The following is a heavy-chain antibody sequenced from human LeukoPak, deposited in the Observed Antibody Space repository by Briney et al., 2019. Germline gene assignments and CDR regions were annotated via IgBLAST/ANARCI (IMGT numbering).Heavy chain of an antibody. CDR3: ARATSSWPAYYFDY. CDR2: INPNSGGT. D-gene: IGHD6-13*01. J-gene: IGHJ4*02. CDR1: GFTFTGYY. V-gene: IGHV1-2*02. Sequence: ASVKVSCKASGFTFTGYYIHWVRQAPGQGLEWMGWINPNSGGTNYAQKFQGRVTMTRDKSFSTAYIELSRIISEDTVVSYCARATSSWPAYYFDYWGQGTLVTVSS.